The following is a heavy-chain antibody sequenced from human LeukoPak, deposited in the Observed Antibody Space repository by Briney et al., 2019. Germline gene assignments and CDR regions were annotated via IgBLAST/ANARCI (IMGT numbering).Heavy chain of an antibody. D-gene: IGHD3-22*01. Sequence: PSETLSLTCAVYGGSFSAYYWTWIXXXXXXXXXXXGXXNHSGSTKSNPSLKXRVTXXVDPSKNQFSLNLTSVTAADTAVYFCARTPNYYDSSGRKFAYDIWGQGTKVIVSS. J-gene: IGHJ3*02. CDR3: ARTPNYYDSSGRKFAYDI. CDR2: XNHSGST. CDR1: GGSFSAYY. V-gene: IGHV4-34*01.